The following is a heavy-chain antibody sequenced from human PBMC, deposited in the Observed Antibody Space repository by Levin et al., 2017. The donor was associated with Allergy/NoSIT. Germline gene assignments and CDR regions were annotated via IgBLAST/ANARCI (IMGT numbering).Heavy chain of an antibody. J-gene: IGHJ4*02. CDR3: ARGATEAYFEN. CDR1: GGSISSGGYS. CDR2: IYHSGST. Sequence: SETLSLTCAVSGGSISSGGYSWSWIRQPPGKGLEWIGYIYHSGSTYYNPSLKSRVTIPVDRSKNQFSLKLSSVTAADTAVYYCARGATEAYFENWGQGTLVTVSS. V-gene: IGHV4-30-2*01.